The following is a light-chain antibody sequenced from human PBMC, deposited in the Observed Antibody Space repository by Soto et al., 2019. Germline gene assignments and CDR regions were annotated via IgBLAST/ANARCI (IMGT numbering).Light chain of an antibody. J-gene: IGKJ1*01. CDR3: QHYFSYPWT. V-gene: IGKV2-40*01. CDR1: QSLLDRGSGNMY. CDR2: KAS. Sequence: EIVMTQTPLSLPVTPGEPASISCRSSQSLLDRGSGNMYLDWYVQKPGKAPKLLIYKASSLERGVPSRFSGSGSGTEFTLTISSLQPDDFATYYCQHYFSYPWTFGQGTKVDIK.